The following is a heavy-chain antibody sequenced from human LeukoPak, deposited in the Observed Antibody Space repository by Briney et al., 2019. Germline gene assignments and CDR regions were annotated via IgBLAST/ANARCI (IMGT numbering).Heavy chain of an antibody. V-gene: IGHV4-59*01. CDR2: IYYSGST. J-gene: IGHJ3*02. CDR1: GGSISSYY. D-gene: IGHD6-13*01. Sequence: SETLSLTCTVSGGSISSYYWSWVRQPPGKGLEWIGYIYYSGSTNYNPSLKSRVTISVDTSKNQFSLKLSSATAADTAVYYCAIAAAGTNDAFDIWGQGTMVTVSS. CDR3: AIAAAGTNDAFDI.